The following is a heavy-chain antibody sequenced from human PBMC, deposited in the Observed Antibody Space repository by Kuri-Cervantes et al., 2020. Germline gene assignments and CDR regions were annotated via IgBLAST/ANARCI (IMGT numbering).Heavy chain of an antibody. CDR2: ITNDGSSNYI. V-gene: IGHV3-74*01. CDR3: ARDRGYSTFDY. CDR1: GFTFSNYW. Sequence: GGSLRLSCAASGFTFSNYWMHWVRQAPGKGLVWVARITNDGSSNYIGYADSVKGRFTISRDNAKNTLYLQMNNLRAEDTAVYYCARDRGYSTFDYWGQGSLITVSS. D-gene: IGHD5-18*01. J-gene: IGHJ4*02.